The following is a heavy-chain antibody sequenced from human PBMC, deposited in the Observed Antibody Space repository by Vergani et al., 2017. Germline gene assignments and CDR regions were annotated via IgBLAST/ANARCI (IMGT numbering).Heavy chain of an antibody. CDR2: IIPIFGTA. D-gene: IGHD3-3*01. J-gene: IGHJ5*02. CDR1: GGTFSSYA. Sequence: QVQLVQSGAEVKKPGSSVKVSCKASGGTFSSYAISWVRQAPGQGLEWMGGIIPIFGTANYAQKFQGRVTITADESTITAYMELSSLTSEDTAVYYCAGEGEFWSGLYHNGFDAWGQGTLVTVSS. CDR3: AGEGEFWSGLYHNGFDA. V-gene: IGHV1-69*01.